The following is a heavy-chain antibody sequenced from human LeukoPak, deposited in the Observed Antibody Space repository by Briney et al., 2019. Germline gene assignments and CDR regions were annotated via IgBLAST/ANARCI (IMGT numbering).Heavy chain of an antibody. CDR3: ARSPEEVHLFDY. J-gene: IGHJ4*02. CDR2: INHSGST. V-gene: IGHV4-34*01. CDR1: GGSFSGYY. Sequence: SETLSLTCAVYGGSFSGYYWSWIRQPPGKGLEWIGEINHSGSTNYNPSLKSRVTMSVDTSKNQFSLKLSSVTAADTAVYYCARSPEEVHLFDYWGQGTLVTVSS.